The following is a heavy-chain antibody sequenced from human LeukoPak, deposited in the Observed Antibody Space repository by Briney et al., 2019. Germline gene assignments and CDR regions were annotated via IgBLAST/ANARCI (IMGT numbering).Heavy chain of an antibody. CDR1: GYTFTGYY. V-gene: IGHV1-2*02. Sequence: GASVKVSCKASGYTFTGYYIHWVRQAPGQGLEGMGWINSDTGGTIYAQNFQGRVTKTRDTSTTTAYMELSSLKSDDTAFYYCARDTITVTTPYFDYWGQGTLVTVPS. J-gene: IGHJ4*02. D-gene: IGHD4-17*01. CDR3: ARDTITVTTPYFDY. CDR2: INSDTGGT.